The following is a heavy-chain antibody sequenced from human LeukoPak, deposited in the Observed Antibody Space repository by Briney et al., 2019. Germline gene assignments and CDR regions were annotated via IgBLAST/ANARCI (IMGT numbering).Heavy chain of an antibody. CDR1: GGSISSSSYY. CDR2: IYYSGST. Sequence: SETLSLTCTVSGGSISSSSYYWGWIRQPPGKGLEWIGYIYYSGSTNYNPSLKSRVTISVDTSKNQFSLKLSSVTAADTAVYYCARGRGYYGPYYFDYWGQGTLVTVSS. V-gene: IGHV4-61*05. J-gene: IGHJ4*02. D-gene: IGHD3-10*01. CDR3: ARGRGYYGPYYFDY.